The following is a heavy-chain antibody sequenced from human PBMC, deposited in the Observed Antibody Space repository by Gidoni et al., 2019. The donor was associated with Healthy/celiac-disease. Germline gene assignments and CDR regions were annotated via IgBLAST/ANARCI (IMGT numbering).Heavy chain of an antibody. CDR1: GGSISSSSYY. CDR3: ARQPAYGYAGSFDP. V-gene: IGHV4-39*01. J-gene: IGHJ5*02. Sequence: QLQLQESGPGLVKPSETLSLTCTVSGGSISSSSYYWGWIRQPPGKGLEWIGSIYYSGSTYYNPSLKSRVTISVDTSKNQFSLKLSSVTAADTAVYYCARQPAYGYAGSFDPWGQGTLVTVSS. CDR2: IYYSGST. D-gene: IGHD5-18*01.